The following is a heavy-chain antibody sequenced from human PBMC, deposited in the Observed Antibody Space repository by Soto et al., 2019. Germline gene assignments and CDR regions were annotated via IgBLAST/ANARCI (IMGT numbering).Heavy chain of an antibody. CDR2: IRDSGST. CDR3: ARAMANYFDY. J-gene: IGHJ4*02. V-gene: IGHV4-31*03. D-gene: IGHD2-8*01. Sequence: QVQLQESGPGLVKPSQTLSVTCTVSGGSVSSDDYSWSWIRQHPGKGLEWIGYIRDSGSTHYNPSLEGRVTISVDTSKNQFSLRLRSVTAADTAVYYCARAMANYFDYWGQGTLVTASS. CDR1: GGSVSSDDYS.